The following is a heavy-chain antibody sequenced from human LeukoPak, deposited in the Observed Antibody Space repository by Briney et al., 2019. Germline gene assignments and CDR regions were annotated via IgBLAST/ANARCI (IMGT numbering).Heavy chain of an antibody. CDR2: ISWNSGTI. CDR3: TKCYDSNGYPRPHLDS. D-gene: IGHD3-22*01. J-gene: IGHJ4*02. CDR1: GFTFDDYA. V-gene: IGHV3-9*01. Sequence: PGGSLRLSCAASGFTFDDYAMHWVRQAPGKGLEWVSGISWNSGTIGYADSVKGRFTISRDNAKNSLSLQMNRLRAEDTALYYCTKCYDSNGYPRPHLDSWGRGTLVTVSS.